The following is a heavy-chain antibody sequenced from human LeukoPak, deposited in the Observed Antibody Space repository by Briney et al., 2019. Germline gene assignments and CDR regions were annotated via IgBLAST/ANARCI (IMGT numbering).Heavy chain of an antibody. CDR1: GYTFTSYG. Sequence: ASVKVSCKASGYTFTSYGIRWVRQAPGQGLEWMGWISAYNGNTNYAQKLQGRVTMTTDTSTSTAYMELRSLRSDDTAVYYCARADPIVATYYFDYWGQGTLVTVSS. CDR3: ARADPIVATYYFDY. CDR2: ISAYNGNT. J-gene: IGHJ4*02. V-gene: IGHV1-18*01. D-gene: IGHD5-12*01.